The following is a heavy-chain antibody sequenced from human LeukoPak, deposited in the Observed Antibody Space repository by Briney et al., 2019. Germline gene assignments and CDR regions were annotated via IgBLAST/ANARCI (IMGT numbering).Heavy chain of an antibody. V-gene: IGHV4-59*01. Sequence: PSETLSLTCTVSGGSISSYYWSWIRQPPGKGLEWIGYIYYSGSTNYNPSLKSRVTISVDTSKNQFSLKLSSVTAADTAVYYCARGLSSSSSPPFDPWGQGTLVTVSS. CDR2: IYYSGST. J-gene: IGHJ5*02. D-gene: IGHD6-6*01. CDR1: GGSISSYY. CDR3: ARGLSSSSSPPFDP.